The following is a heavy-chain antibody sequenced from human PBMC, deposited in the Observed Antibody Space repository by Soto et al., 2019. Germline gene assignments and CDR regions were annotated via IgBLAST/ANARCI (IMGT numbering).Heavy chain of an antibody. Sequence: GASVKVSCKASGGTFSSYAISWVRQAPGQGLEWMGGIIPIFGTANCAQKFQGRVTITADESTSTAYMELSSLRSEDTAVYYCARGRVVVATKWRGQKNYGMDVWGQGTTVTVSS. CDR2: IIPIFGTA. CDR3: ARGRVVVATKWRGQKNYGMDV. CDR1: GGTFSSYA. V-gene: IGHV1-69*13. D-gene: IGHD2-15*01. J-gene: IGHJ6*02.